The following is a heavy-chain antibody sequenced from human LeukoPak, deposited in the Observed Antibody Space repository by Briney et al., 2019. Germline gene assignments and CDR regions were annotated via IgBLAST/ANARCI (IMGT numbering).Heavy chain of an antibody. CDR1: GFTFSSYE. D-gene: IGHD5-18*01. CDR3: ARDWPGGYSPYYYYYGMDV. Sequence: GGSLRLSCAASGFTFSSYEMNWVRQAPGKGLEWVSYISSSGSTIYYADSVKGRFTISRDNAKNSLYLQMNSLRAEDTAVYYCARDWPGGYSPYYYYYGMDVWGQGTTVTVSS. V-gene: IGHV3-48*03. CDR2: ISSSGSTI. J-gene: IGHJ6*02.